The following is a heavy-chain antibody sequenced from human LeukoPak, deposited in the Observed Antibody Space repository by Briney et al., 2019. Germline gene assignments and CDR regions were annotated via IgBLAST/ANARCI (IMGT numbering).Heavy chain of an antibody. Sequence: EPSETLSLTCTVSGDSISSHYWSWIRQPAGKGLEWIGRIYGYGSTIYNPSLRSRVTMSVDTSKNQFSLRLGSVTAADTAVYYCARGAPSGSYSVFDYWGQGTLVTVSS. CDR1: GDSISSHY. CDR2: IYGYGST. J-gene: IGHJ4*02. D-gene: IGHD1-26*01. CDR3: ARGAPSGSYSVFDY. V-gene: IGHV4-4*07.